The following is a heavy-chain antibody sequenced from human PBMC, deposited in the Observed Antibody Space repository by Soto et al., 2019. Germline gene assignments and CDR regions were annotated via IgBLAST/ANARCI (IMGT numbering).Heavy chain of an antibody. CDR2: IIPIFGTA. J-gene: IGHJ5*02. V-gene: IGHV1-69*12. D-gene: IGHD3-22*01. Sequence: QVQLVQSGAEVKKPGSSVKVSCKASGDTFSSYAISWVRQAPGHGLEWMGGIIPIFGTANYAQKFQGRVTITADESTSTAYMELSSLRSEDTAVYYCARGSDYDSSGYYYSWFDPWGQGTLVTVSS. CDR3: ARGSDYDSSGYYYSWFDP. CDR1: GDTFSSYA.